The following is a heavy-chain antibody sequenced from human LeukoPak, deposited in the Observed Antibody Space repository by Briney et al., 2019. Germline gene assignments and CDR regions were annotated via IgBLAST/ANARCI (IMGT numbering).Heavy chain of an antibody. CDR2: IIPIFGTA. CDR3: AEATPSGYCSGGSCYAFDI. D-gene: IGHD2-15*01. V-gene: IGHV1-69*05. Sequence: SVKVSCKASGGTFSNYAISWVRQAPGQGLEWMGGIIPIFGTANYAQKFQGRVTITTDESTSTAYMELSSLRSEDTAVYYCAEATPSGYCSGGSCYAFDIWGQGTMVTVSS. J-gene: IGHJ3*02. CDR1: GGTFSNYA.